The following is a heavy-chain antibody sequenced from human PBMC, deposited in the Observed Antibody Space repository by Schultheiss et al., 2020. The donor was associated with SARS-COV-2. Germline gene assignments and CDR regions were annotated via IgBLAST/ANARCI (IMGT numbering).Heavy chain of an antibody. CDR2: IRSKANSYAT. CDR3: ARDDSSSWDY. V-gene: IGHV3-73*01. CDR1: GFTFSSYA. D-gene: IGHD6-13*01. Sequence: GGSLRLSCAASGFTFSSYAMSWVRQAPGKGLEWVGRIRSKANSYATAYAASVKGRFTISRDDSKNTAYLQMNSLRAEDTAVYYCARDDSSSWDYWGQGTLVTVSS. J-gene: IGHJ4*02.